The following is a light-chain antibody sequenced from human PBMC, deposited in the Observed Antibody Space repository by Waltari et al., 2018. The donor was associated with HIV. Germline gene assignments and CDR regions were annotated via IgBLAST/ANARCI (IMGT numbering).Light chain of an antibody. J-gene: IGLJ3*02. CDR2: DDS. CDR1: NTGSKR. Sequence: SNVLTQPPSVSVAPGQTARITCGGNNTGSKRVHWYQHRQGPAPGVVVFDDSDRPSGIPERFAGSNSGNTATLTISRVEAGEEADYYCQVWDSSRDWVFGGGTKLTVL. CDR3: QVWDSSRDWV. V-gene: IGLV3-21*02.